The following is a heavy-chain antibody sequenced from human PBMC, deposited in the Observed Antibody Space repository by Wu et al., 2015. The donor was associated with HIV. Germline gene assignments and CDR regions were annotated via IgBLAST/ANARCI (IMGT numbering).Heavy chain of an antibody. CDR3: ARPPEGRGVGGYNTLEGAFDI. J-gene: IGHJ3*02. CDR1: GGTFSSDS. CDR2: IIPIFGTA. V-gene: IGHV1-69*15. Sequence: VQLVQSGAEVKKPGSSVKVSCKASGGTFSSDSITWVRQAPGQGLEWMGRIIPIFGTANYAQKFQGRVTITADESTSTAYMELSSLRSEDTAVYYCARPPEGRGVGGYNTLEGAFDIWGQGTMVTVSS. D-gene: IGHD5-24*01.